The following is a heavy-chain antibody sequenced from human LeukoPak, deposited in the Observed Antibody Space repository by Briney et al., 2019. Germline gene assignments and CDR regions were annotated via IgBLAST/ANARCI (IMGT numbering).Heavy chain of an antibody. CDR3: ARIPPGGTSPPDY. J-gene: IGHJ4*02. Sequence: GGSLRLSCAASGFTFSSYAMSWVRQAPGKGLEWVSGLSGSGGNTIYADSVKGRFTISRDNSKNTLYLQMNSLRAEDTAVYYCARIPPGGTSPPDYWGQGTLVTVSS. CDR1: GFTFSSYA. CDR2: LSGSGGNT. D-gene: IGHD2-8*01. V-gene: IGHV3-23*01.